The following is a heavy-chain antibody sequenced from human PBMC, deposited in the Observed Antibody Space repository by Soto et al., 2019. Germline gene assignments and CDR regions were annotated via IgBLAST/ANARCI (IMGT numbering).Heavy chain of an antibody. CDR3: AKRAYYDFWSGYYAPYFDY. D-gene: IGHD3-3*01. J-gene: IGHJ4*02. CDR1: GFTFSSYA. CDR2: ISGSGGST. V-gene: IGHV3-23*01. Sequence: GGSLRLSCAASGFTFSSYAMSWVRQAPGKGLEWVSAISGSGGSTYYADSVKGRFTISRDNSKNTLYLQMYSLRAEDTAVYYCAKRAYYDFWSGYYAPYFDYWGQGTLVTVSS.